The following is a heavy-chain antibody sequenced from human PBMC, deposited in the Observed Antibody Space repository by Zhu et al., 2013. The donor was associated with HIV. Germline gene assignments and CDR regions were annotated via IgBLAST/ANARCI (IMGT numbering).Heavy chain of an antibody. Sequence: QVQLVQSGAEVKKPGASVKVSCKASGYTFTDYHMHWVRQAPGQGLEWMGWINTNNGDTNYAQKFQGWVTMTRDTSISTAYMELGRLRSDHTAVYYCTRGDCSGGSCYPYWGQGTLVTVSS. CDR1: GYTFTDYH. V-gene: IGHV1-2*04. CDR2: INTNNGDT. J-gene: IGHJ4*02. CDR3: TRGDCSGGSCYPY. D-gene: IGHD2-15*01.